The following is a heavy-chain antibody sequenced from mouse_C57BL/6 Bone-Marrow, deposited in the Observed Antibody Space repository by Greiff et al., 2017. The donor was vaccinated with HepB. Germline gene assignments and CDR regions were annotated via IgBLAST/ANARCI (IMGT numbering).Heavy chain of an antibody. CDR2: IYPGSGST. CDR1: GYTFTSYW. J-gene: IGHJ2*01. CDR3: ARSPFTTVVATD. D-gene: IGHD1-1*01. Sequence: VQLQQPGAELVKPGASVKMSCKASGYTFTSYWITWVKQRPGQGLEWIGDIYPGSGSTNYNEKFKSKATLTVDTSSSTAYMQLSSLTSEDSAVYYCARSPFTTVVATDWGQGTTLTVSS. V-gene: IGHV1-55*01.